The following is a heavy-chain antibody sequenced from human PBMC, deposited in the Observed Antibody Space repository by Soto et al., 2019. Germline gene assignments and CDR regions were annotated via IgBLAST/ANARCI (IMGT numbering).Heavy chain of an antibody. D-gene: IGHD6-19*01. CDR1: GGSVRGGSDY. J-gene: IGHJ4*02. CDR3: ARGYSSGIDY. CDR2: IYYSGST. V-gene: IGHV4-61*01. Sequence: SETLSLSYTVSGGSVRGGSDYWSWIRQPPGKGLEWIGYIYYSGSTNYNPSLKSRVTISVDTPKNQFSLKLSSVTAADTAVYYGARGYSSGIDYWGQGTLVTVSS.